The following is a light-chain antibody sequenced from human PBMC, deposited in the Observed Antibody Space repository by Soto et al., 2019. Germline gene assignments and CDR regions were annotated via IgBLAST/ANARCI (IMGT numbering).Light chain of an antibody. CDR3: QQYGSSPGYT. CDR2: GAS. Sequence: EIVLTQSPGTLSLSPGERATLSCRASQSVSSSYLAWYQQKPGQAPSLLIYGASGRATGIPDRFSGSGSGRDFTLNISRLEPEDCAVYYCQQYGSSPGYTFGQGTQLEIK. V-gene: IGKV3-20*01. J-gene: IGKJ2*01. CDR1: QSVSSSY.